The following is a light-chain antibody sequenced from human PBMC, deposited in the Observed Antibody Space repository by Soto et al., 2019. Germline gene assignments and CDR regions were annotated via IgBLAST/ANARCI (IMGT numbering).Light chain of an antibody. CDR2: TVS. CDR1: QSLLDSDDGNTY. V-gene: IGKV2-40*01. J-gene: IGKJ4*01. Sequence: DIVMTQTPLSLTVTPGEPASISCRSSQSLLDSDDGNTYFDWYLQKPGQSPQLLIYTVSYRASGVPDRFSGSGSGTDFTLKISRVEAEDVGVYYCMQRIEFPLTFGGGTKVEIK. CDR3: MQRIEFPLT.